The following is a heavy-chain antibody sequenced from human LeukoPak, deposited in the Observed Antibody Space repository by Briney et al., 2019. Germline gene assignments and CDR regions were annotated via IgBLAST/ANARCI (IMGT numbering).Heavy chain of an antibody. V-gene: IGHV1-18*01. CDR2: ISAYNGNT. Sequence: ASVKVSCKASGYTFTSYGISWVRQAPGQGLEWMGWISAYNGNTNYAQKLQGRVTMTTDTSTSTAYMELRSLRSDDTAVYYCARGEVDSSGWYMEWYFDYWGQGTLVTVSS. CDR3: ARGEVDSSGWYMEWYFDY. CDR1: GYTFTSYG. J-gene: IGHJ4*02. D-gene: IGHD6-19*01.